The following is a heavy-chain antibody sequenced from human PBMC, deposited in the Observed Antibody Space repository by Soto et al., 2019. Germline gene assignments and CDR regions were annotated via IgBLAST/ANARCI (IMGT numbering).Heavy chain of an antibody. CDR1: GSRLPGDD. D-gene: IGHD2-15*01. CDR2: MNSNSGNT. Sequence: ASVQGSFPAAGSRLPGDDSGWGRQAPGQGLEWMGWMNSNSGNTGYAQKFQGRVTMTRNTSISTAYMELSSLRSEDTAVYYCARGIHGIFRRHAAFDIWGQGTMVTVSS. J-gene: IGHJ3*02. CDR3: ARGIHGIFRRHAAFDI. V-gene: IGHV1-8*01.